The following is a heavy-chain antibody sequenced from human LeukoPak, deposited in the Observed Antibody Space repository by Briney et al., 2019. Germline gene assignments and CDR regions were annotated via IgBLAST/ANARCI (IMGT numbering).Heavy chain of an antibody. CDR1: GYTFTSYG. Sequence: ASVKVSCKASGYTFTSYGISWVRQAPGQGLEWMGWISAYNGNTNYAQKLQGRVTMTTDTSTSTAYMELRSLRSDDTAVYYCATDPIVGATFISYYWGQGTLVTVSS. D-gene: IGHD1-26*01. V-gene: IGHV1-18*01. CDR2: ISAYNGNT. J-gene: IGHJ4*02. CDR3: ATDPIVGATFISYY.